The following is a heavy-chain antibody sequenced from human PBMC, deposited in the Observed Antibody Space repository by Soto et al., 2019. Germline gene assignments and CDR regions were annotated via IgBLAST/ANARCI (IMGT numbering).Heavy chain of an antibody. CDR2: ISSSSSYI. V-gene: IGHV3-21*01. J-gene: IGHJ6*02. CDR1: GFTFSSYS. CDR3: ARGVPGYYAVDV. Sequence: GGSLRLCCAASGFTFSSYSMNWVRQAPGKGLEWVSSISSSSSYIYYADSVKGRFTISRDNAKNTLYLQLNSLRDEDTAVYYCARGVPGYYAVDVWGQGTTVTVSS.